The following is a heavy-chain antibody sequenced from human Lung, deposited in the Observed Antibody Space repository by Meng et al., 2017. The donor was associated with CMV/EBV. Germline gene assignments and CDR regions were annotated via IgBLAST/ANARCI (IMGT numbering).Heavy chain of an antibody. J-gene: IGHJ6*02. Sequence: SXTLSLXCTVSGGSISSSSYYWSWIRQHPGKGPEWIGYVFHTGATYYSPSLNSRLTLSLDTSKNQFSLKLSSVTAADTAVYYCARDSLYEPKYGTDVWGQGTXVTVSS. D-gene: IGHD5/OR15-5a*01. CDR2: VFHTGAT. CDR3: ARDSLYEPKYGTDV. CDR1: GGSISSSSYY. V-gene: IGHV4-31*03.